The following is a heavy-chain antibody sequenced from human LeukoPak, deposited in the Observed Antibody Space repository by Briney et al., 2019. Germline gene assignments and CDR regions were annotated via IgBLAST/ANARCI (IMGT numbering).Heavy chain of an antibody. J-gene: IGHJ5*02. CDR2: IYYSGNT. V-gene: IGHV4-59*08. CDR1: GGSFSGYY. D-gene: IGHD3-10*01. Sequence: SETLSLTCAVYGGSFSGYYWSWIRQPPGKGLEWIGYIYYSGNTNYNPSLKGRATISIDTSKNQFSLKLRSVTAADTAVYHCARPYGSGSFWFDAWGQGTLVTVSS. CDR3: ARPYGSGSFWFDA.